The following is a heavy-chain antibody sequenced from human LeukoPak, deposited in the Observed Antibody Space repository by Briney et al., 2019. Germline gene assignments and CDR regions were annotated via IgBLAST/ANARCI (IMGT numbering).Heavy chain of an antibody. CDR3: AKDLEGIATTRYYFDY. Sequence: GGSLRLSCAASGFTFSSYAMSWVRQAPGKGLEWVSHISGRGGSTYYADSVKGRFTISRDNSKNTLYLQMSSLRAEDTAVYYCAKDLEGIATTRYYFDYWGQGTLVTVSS. CDR2: ISGRGGST. CDR1: GFTFSSYA. V-gene: IGHV3-23*01. D-gene: IGHD1-1*01. J-gene: IGHJ4*02.